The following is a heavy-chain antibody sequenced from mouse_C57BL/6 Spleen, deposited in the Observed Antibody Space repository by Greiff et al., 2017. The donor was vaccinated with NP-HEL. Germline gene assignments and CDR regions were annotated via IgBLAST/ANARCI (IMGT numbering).Heavy chain of an antibody. CDR1: GYAFSSSW. Sequence: VQLQQSGPELVKPGASVKISCKASGYAFSSSWMNWVKQRPGKGLEWIGRIYPGDGDTNYNGKFKGKATLTADKSSSTAYMQLSSLTSEDSAVYFCARGGTPMDYWGQGTSVTVSS. J-gene: IGHJ4*01. V-gene: IGHV1-82*01. D-gene: IGHD2-14*01. CDR3: ARGGTPMDY. CDR2: IYPGDGDT.